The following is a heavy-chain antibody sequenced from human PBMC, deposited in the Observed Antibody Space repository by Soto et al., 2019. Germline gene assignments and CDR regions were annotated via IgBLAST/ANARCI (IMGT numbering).Heavy chain of an antibody. J-gene: IGHJ4*02. CDR2: IYYSGST. CDR3: ARDQGY. V-gene: IGHV4-59*01. CDR1: GGSISSYY. Sequence: QVQLQESGPGLVKPSETLSLTCTVSGGSISSYYWSWIRQPPGKGLEWIGYIYYSGSTNYNPSLKSRVTISVDTSKNQFSLKLSSVTAADTAVYYCARDQGYWGQGTLVTVSS.